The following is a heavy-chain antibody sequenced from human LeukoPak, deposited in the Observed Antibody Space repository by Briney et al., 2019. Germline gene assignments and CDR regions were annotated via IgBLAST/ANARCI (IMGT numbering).Heavy chain of an antibody. V-gene: IGHV3-23*01. D-gene: IGHD3-10*01. CDR2: AGDSAATT. J-gene: IGHJ3*01. Sequence: PGGSLRLSCAAPGFTFATYGMSWVRQAPGKGLEWVSVAGDSAATTHYADSVKGRFFISRDNSKNTVHLQMNNLRAEDTAVYYCAKDSFTVVRGVGSDDGFAVWAQGTMVIVSS. CDR3: AKDSFTVVRGVGSDDGFAV. CDR1: GFTFATYG.